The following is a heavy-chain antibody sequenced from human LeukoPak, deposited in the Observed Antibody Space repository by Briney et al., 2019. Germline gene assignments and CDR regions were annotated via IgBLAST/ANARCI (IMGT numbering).Heavy chain of an antibody. V-gene: IGHV3-21*01. D-gene: IGHD3-22*01. CDR3: ARHLYYDSSGIQH. CDR1: GFTFSSYS. Sequence: AGGSLRLSCAASGFTFSSYSMTWVRQAPGKGLEWVSSISSSSSYIYYADSVKGRFTISRDNAKNSLYLQMNSLRAEDTAVYYCARHLYYDSSGIQHWGQGTLVTVSS. CDR2: ISSSSSYI. J-gene: IGHJ1*01.